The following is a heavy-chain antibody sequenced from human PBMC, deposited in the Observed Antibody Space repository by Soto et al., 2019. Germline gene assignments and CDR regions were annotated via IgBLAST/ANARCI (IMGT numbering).Heavy chain of an antibody. D-gene: IGHD6-13*01. V-gene: IGHV5-51*01. Sequence: PGESLKISCKGSGYSFTNYWIGWVRQMPGKGLEWMGIIYSGDSDTRYSPSFQGQVTISVDTSISTAYLQWNSLKASDTAMYYCARLQAAAGDNDLTFDYWGQGTLVTVSS. J-gene: IGHJ4*02. CDR2: IYSGDSDT. CDR3: ARLQAAAGDNDLTFDY. CDR1: GYSFTNYW.